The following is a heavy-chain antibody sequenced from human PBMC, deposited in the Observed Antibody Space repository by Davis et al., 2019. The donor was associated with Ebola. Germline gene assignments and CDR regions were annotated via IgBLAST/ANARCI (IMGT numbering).Heavy chain of an antibody. J-gene: IGHJ4*02. CDR1: RFSFSSYS. D-gene: IGHD1-7*01. V-gene: IGHV3-48*02. Sequence: GGSLRLSCAASRFSFSSYSMNWVRQAPGKGLECVSYISSSGSSIYYADSVKGRFTISRDNAKNSLYLQMNSLRDEDTAVYYCATLELSVVYWGQGTMVTVSS. CDR3: ATLELSVVY. CDR2: ISSSGSSI.